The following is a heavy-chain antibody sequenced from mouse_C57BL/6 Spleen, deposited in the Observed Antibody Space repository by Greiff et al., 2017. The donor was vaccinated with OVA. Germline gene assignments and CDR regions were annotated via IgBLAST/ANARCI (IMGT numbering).Heavy chain of an antibody. CDR3: TRESPTGMDY. Sequence: EVKLMESGEGLVKPGGSLKLSCAASGFTFSSYAMSLVRQTPEKRLEWVAYISSGGDYIYYADTVKGRFTISRDNARNTLYLQMSSLKSEDTAMYYCTRESPTGMDYWGQGTSVTVSS. J-gene: IGHJ4*01. D-gene: IGHD4-1*02. CDR1: GFTFSSYA. V-gene: IGHV5-9-1*02. CDR2: ISSGGDYI.